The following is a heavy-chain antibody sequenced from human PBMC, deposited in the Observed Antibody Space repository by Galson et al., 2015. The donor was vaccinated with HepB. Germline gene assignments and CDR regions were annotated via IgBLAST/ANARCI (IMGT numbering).Heavy chain of an antibody. Sequence: SLRLSCAASGFTFSSYGMHWVRQAPGKGLEWVAVISYDGSNKYYADSVKGRFTISRDNSKNTLYLQMNSLRAEDTAVYYCAKDSGGSSFKGPIASWGQGPLAT. CDR3: AKDSGGSSFKGPIAS. V-gene: IGHV3-30*18. J-gene: IGHJ4*02. CDR2: ISYDGSNK. D-gene: IGHD1-26*01. CDR1: GFTFSSYG.